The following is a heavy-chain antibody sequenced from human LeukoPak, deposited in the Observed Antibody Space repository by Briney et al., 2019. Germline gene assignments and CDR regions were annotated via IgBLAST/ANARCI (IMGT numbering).Heavy chain of an antibody. CDR3: SRESGAFCPFGY. Sequence: SETLSLTCTVSGGSISRSSYYWGWIRQPPGQGLEWIGEISLRGLTNYNPSLKSRVTMSLDKSKNLLSLNLTSVTAADTAVYYCSRESGAFCPFGYWGQGTLVTVSS. CDR1: GGSISRSSYY. V-gene: IGHV4-39*07. J-gene: IGHJ4*02. CDR2: ISLRGLT. D-gene: IGHD1-26*01.